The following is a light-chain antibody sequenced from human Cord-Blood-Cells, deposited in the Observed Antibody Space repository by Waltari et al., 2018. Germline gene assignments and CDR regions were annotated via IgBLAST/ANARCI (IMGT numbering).Light chain of an antibody. CDR3: QQRSNWPRS. V-gene: IGKV3-11*01. CDR1: QSVSSY. CDR2: DAS. Sequence: EIVLTQSLATLSLSPGERATLSCRASQSVSSYLAWYQQKPGQAPRLLIYDASNMATGIPSRFSGSGSGTDFTLTISSLEPEDFAVYYCQQRSNWPRSFGQGTNLEVK. J-gene: IGKJ2*03.